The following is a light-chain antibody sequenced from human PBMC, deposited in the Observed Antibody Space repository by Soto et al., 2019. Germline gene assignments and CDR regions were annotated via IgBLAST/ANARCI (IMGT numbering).Light chain of an antibody. CDR2: EAS. J-gene: IGKJ1*01. CDR1: QSVAKW. Sequence: DIQMTQSPSTPSASVGDRVAITCRASQSVAKWLAWYQQRPGKAPKLLIFEASSLESGVPSRFSGNGYGTEFTLTINSLQPDDFATYYCQQYNRYSTWTFGQGTKVEIK. CDR3: QQYNRYSTWT. V-gene: IGKV1-5*03.